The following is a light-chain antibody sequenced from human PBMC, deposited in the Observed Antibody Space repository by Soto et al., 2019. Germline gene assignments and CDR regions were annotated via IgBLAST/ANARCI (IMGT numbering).Light chain of an antibody. V-gene: IGLV2-14*01. J-gene: IGLJ2*01. CDR1: SSDVGAYDY. CDR3: SSYTTSSTVV. CDR2: NVS. Sequence: QCALTQPAAVSGSPGQSITISCTGTSSDVGAYDYVSWYQQHPGKAPKLMLHNVSNRPSGVSNRFSGSKSGNTASLTISGLQAEDEADYYCSSYTTSSTVVFGGGTTLTVL.